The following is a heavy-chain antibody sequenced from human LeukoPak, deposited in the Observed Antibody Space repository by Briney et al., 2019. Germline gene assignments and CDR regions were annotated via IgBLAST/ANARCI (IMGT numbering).Heavy chain of an antibody. J-gene: IGHJ4*02. CDR3: ASPLHYYDSSGYVDY. CDR1: GFTFSSYS. D-gene: IGHD3-22*01. CDR2: INHSGST. Sequence: GSLRLSCAASGFTFSSYSMNWVRQPPGKGLEWIGEINHSGSTNYNPSLKSRVTISVDTSKNQFSLKLSSVTAADTAVYYCASPLHYYDSSGYVDYWGQGTLVTVSS. V-gene: IGHV4-34*01.